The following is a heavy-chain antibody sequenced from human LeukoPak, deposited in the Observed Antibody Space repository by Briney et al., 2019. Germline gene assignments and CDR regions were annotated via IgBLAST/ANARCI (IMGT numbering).Heavy chain of an antibody. D-gene: IGHD6-13*01. Sequence: PSETLSLTCSVSGVSITTYFWSWIRQSPGKGLEWIGYMYYGGSTTYNPSLKSRVAISIDTSKNQLSLKLTSVTAGDTAVYYCARGADSRSYYFGLDVWGQGTTVTVSS. CDR1: GVSITTYF. CDR2: MYYGGST. V-gene: IGHV4-59*01. J-gene: IGHJ6*02. CDR3: ARGADSRSYYFGLDV.